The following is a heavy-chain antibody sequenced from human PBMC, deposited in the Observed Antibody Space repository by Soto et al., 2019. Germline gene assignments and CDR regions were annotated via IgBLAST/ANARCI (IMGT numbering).Heavy chain of an antibody. V-gene: IGHV4-39*01. CDR3: ARRGAVAGTLNWFDP. CDR2: VSYSGDI. D-gene: IGHD6-19*01. J-gene: IGHJ5*02. CDR1: GGSISSSNYY. Sequence: SETLSLTCTVSGGSISSSNYYWGWIRQPPGKGLEWISSVSYSGDIYYNPSLKGRVTISVDTSKNQFSLKLSSVTAADTALYYCARRGAVAGTLNWFDPWGQGTLVTVSS.